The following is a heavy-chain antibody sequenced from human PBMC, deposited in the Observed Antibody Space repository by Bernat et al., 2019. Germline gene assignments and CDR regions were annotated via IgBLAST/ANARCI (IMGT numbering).Heavy chain of an antibody. Sequence: QVQLVESGGGVVQPGRSLRLSCAASGFTFSSYGMHWVRQAPGKGLEWVAGIWYDGSNKYYADSVKGRFTISRDNSKNTLYLQMNSLKAEDTSVYYCARYLYEHIVVVTADHFDYWGQGTLVTGSS. CDR2: IWYDGSNK. J-gene: IGHJ4*02. CDR3: ARYLYEHIVVVTADHFDY. V-gene: IGHV3-33*01. D-gene: IGHD2-21*02. CDR1: GFTFSSYG.